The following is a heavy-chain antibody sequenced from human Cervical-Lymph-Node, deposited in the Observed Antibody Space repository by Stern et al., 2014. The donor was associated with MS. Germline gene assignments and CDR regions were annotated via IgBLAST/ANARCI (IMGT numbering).Heavy chain of an antibody. V-gene: IGHV4-61*02. CDR1: GGSISSSGYY. CDR2: IPDSGST. Sequence: QVQLVQSGPGLVKPSQTLSLTCTVSGGSISSSGYYWSWIRQPADKGLEWIGRIPDSGSTYYNPPLKSRVTISMDTAQNQFSPKLPSVTAADTAVYYCATTRWDLFTWNWFDPWGQGTLVTVSS. D-gene: IGHD1-26*01. J-gene: IGHJ5*02. CDR3: ATTRWDLFTWNWFDP.